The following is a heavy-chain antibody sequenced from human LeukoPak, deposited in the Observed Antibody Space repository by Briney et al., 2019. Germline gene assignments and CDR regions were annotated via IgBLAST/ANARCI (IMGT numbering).Heavy chain of an antibody. J-gene: IGHJ6*03. Sequence: SQTLSLTCTVSGGSISSGGYYWSWIRQPPGKGLEWIGYIYHSGSTYYNPSLKSRVTISVDRSKNQFSLKLSSVTAADTAVYYCARTPPPAAMGYYYYYMDVWGKGTTVTVSS. V-gene: IGHV4-30-2*01. CDR3: ARTPPPAAMGYYYYYMDV. CDR1: GGSISSGGYY. D-gene: IGHD2-2*01. CDR2: IYHSGST.